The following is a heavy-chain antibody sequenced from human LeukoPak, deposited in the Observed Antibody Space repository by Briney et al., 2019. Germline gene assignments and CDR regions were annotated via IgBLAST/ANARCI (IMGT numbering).Heavy chain of an antibody. V-gene: IGHV4-31*03. Sequence: SETLSLTCTVSGGSISSGGYYWSWIRQHPGKGLEWIGYIYYSGSTYYNPSLKSRVTISVDTSKNQFSLKLSSVTAADTAVYYCARLSPASRQTYYYDSSGYYPGAFDIWGQGTMVTVSS. CDR1: GGSISSGGYY. CDR3: ARLSPASRQTYYYDSSGYYPGAFDI. J-gene: IGHJ3*02. CDR2: IYYSGST. D-gene: IGHD3-22*01.